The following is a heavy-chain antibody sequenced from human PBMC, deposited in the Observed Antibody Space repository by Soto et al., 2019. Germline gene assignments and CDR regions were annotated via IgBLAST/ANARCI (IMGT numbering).Heavy chain of an antibody. J-gene: IGHJ5*02. CDR1: GGSFSGYY. Sequence: SETLSLTCVVYGGSFSGYYWSWIRQSPGKGLEWIGGINHRGSTNYNPSLESRVTISVDTSKNQFSLKLPSVTAADTAMYYCARDGFCTSTTCRVGNWFDPWGQGTLVTV. CDR2: INHRGST. CDR3: ARDGFCTSTTCRVGNWFDP. D-gene: IGHD2-2*01. V-gene: IGHV4-34*01.